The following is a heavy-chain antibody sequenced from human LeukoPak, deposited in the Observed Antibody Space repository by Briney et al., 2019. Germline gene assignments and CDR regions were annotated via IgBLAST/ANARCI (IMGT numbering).Heavy chain of an antibody. CDR1: GGSISSYY. CDR2: IYHSGTT. J-gene: IGHJ4*02. V-gene: IGHV4-59*08. CDR3: ARQRDAYTNDSPFDL. Sequence: SETLSLTCSVAGGSISSYYWTWIRQPPGRGLEWIGYIYHSGTTNYNPSLKGRVTISVDTSKNQFSLMLSSVTAADTAVYYCARQRDAYTNDSPFDLWGQGGLVTVS. D-gene: IGHD4-11*01.